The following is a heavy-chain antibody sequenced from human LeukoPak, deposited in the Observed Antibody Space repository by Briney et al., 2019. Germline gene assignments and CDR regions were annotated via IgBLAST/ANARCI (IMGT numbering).Heavy chain of an antibody. CDR1: GGSFSGYY. CDR3: ASGSSGYDP. D-gene: IGHD5-12*01. CDR2: INHSGST. Sequence: SETLSLTCAVYGGSFSGYYWSWIRQPPGKGLEWIGEINHSGSTNYNPSLKSRVTISVDTSKNQFSLKLSSVTASDTAVYYCASGSSGYDPWGQGTLVTVSS. V-gene: IGHV4-34*01. J-gene: IGHJ5*02.